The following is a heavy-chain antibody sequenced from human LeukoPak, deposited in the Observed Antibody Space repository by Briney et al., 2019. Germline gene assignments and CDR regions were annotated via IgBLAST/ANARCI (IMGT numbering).Heavy chain of an antibody. Sequence: GGSLRLSCAASGFTFSSYSMNWVRRAPGKGLEWVSSISSSSSYIYYADSVKGRFTISRDNAKNSLYVQMNSLTAEDTAVYYCARVGVLSSSWLLYWGQGTLVTVSS. V-gene: IGHV3-21*01. CDR3: ARVGVLSSSWLLY. CDR1: GFTFSSYS. CDR2: ISSSSSYI. D-gene: IGHD6-13*01. J-gene: IGHJ4*02.